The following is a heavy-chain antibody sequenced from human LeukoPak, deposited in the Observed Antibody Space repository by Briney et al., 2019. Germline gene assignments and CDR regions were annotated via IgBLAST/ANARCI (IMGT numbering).Heavy chain of an antibody. CDR3: ARGRKYCSSTTCSPPYYFDY. J-gene: IGHJ4*02. D-gene: IGHD2-2*01. V-gene: IGHV4-59*12. CDR2: IYYSGST. Sequence: SETLSLTCTVSSGSISNYYWSWIRQPPGKGLEWIGYIYYSGSTNYNPSLKSRVTISVDTSKNQFSLKLSSVTAADTAVYYCARGRKYCSSTTCSPPYYFDYWGQGTLVTVSS. CDR1: SGSISNYY.